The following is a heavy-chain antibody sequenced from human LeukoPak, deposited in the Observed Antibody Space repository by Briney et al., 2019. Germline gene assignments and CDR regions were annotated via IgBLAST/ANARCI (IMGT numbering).Heavy chain of an antibody. V-gene: IGHV3-30*02. D-gene: IGHD1-26*01. CDR1: GFTFSSYG. CDR3: AKDLRAGSLEYFDY. J-gene: IGHJ4*02. Sequence: GGSLRHSCVASGFTFSSYGMHWVRQAPGMGLEWVTFIRYDGSKKYYADSVKGRFTISRDNSKNTLYLQMNSLRAEDTAVYYCAKDLRAGSLEYFDYWGQGTLVTVSS. CDR2: IRYDGSKK.